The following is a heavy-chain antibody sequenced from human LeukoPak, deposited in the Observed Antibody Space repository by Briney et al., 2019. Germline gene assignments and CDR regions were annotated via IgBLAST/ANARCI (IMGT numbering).Heavy chain of an antibody. V-gene: IGHV3-21*01. CDR3: ARDWGTDSGSYYDY. CDR2: ISSSSSYV. CDR1: GFTFSSYS. D-gene: IGHD1-26*01. Sequence: GGSLRLPCAASGFTFSSYSMNWVRQAPGKGLEWVSSISSSSSYVYYADSVKGRFTISRDNAKNSLYLQMNSLRAEDTAVYYYARDWGTDSGSYYDYWGQGTLVTVSS. J-gene: IGHJ4*02.